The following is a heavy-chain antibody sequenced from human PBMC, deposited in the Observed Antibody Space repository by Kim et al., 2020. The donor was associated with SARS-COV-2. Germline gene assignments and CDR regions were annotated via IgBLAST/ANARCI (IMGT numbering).Heavy chain of an antibody. V-gene: IGHV2-5*02. CDR2: IYWDDDK. Sequence: SGPTLVKPTQTLTLTCTFSGFSLSTSGVGVGWIRQPPGKALEWLALIYWDDDKRYSPSLKSRLTITKDTSKNQVVLTMTNMDPVDTATYYCAHRRTRGLYYDFWSGSPHGWYFDYWGQGTLVTVSS. CDR1: GFSLSTSGVG. J-gene: IGHJ4*02. CDR3: AHRRTRGLYYDFWSGSPHGWYFDY. D-gene: IGHD3-3*01.